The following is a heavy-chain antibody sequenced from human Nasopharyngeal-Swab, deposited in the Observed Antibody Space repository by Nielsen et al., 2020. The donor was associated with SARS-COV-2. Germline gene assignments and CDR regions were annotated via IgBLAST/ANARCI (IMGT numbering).Heavy chain of an antibody. Sequence: WIRQPPGKALEWLAHIFSNDEKSYSTSLKSRLTIPKDTSKSQVVLTMTNMDPVDTATYYCARMAEMATEKFDYWGQGTLVTVSS. V-gene: IGHV2-26*01. CDR3: ARMAEMATEKFDY. D-gene: IGHD5-24*01. J-gene: IGHJ4*02. CDR2: IFSNDEK.